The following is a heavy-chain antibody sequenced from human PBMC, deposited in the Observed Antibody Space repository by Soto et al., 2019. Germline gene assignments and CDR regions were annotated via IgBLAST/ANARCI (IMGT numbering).Heavy chain of an antibody. CDR2: TSHSGRA. J-gene: IGHJ3*02. CDR3: ARVERGTATTVVDAFEI. D-gene: IGHD1-1*01. Sequence: QVQLQQWGAGLLKPSETLSLTCAVYGGFVSSGSYYWSWIRQPPGKGLEWIGETSHSGRANFNPSRKSRVTISVYTSKNQFCLKMSSVTAADTALYYSARVERGTATTVVDAFEIWGTGTMVTVSS. V-gene: IGHV4-34*01. CDR1: GGFVSSGSYY.